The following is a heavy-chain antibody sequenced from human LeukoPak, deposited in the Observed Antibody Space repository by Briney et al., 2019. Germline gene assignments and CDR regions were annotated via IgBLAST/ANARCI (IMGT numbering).Heavy chain of an antibody. J-gene: IGHJ4*02. CDR1: GFSFSSTW. Sequence: PGGSLRLSCAASGFSFSSTWMHWVRQVPGKGLVWVSRINSDGSTIYADSVKGRFTISRDNTKNTLYLQMNSLRADDTAVYYCATTGKRGYSYGLPYWGQGTLVTVPS. CDR2: INSDGST. D-gene: IGHD5-18*01. V-gene: IGHV3-74*01. CDR3: ATTGKRGYSYGLPY.